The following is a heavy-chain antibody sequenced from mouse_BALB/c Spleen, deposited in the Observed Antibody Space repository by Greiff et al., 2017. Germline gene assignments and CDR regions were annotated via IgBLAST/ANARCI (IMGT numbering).Heavy chain of an antibody. CDR3: ARSLYYYGSWAMDY. D-gene: IGHD1-1*01. Sequence: VQLKESGAELVKPGASVKLSCTASGFNIKDTYMHWVKQRPEQGLEWIGRIDPANGNTKYDPKFQGKATITADTSSNTAYLQLSSLTSEDTAVYYCARSLYYYGSWAMDYWGQGTSVTVSS. V-gene: IGHV14-3*02. CDR2: IDPANGNT. J-gene: IGHJ4*01. CDR1: GFNIKDTY.